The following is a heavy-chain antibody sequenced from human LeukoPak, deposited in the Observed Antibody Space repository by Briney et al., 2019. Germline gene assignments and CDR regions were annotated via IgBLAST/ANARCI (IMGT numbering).Heavy chain of an antibody. D-gene: IGHD3-22*01. V-gene: IGHV4-39*01. Sequence: SETLSLTCTVSGGSISSSHYYWGWIRQPPGKGLEWIGSIYYSGSTYYNPSLKSRVTISVDTSKNQFSLRLSSVTAADTAVYYCARLGTGYDSSGYSIGWFDPWSQGTLVTVSS. CDR2: IYYSGST. CDR1: GGSISSSHYY. CDR3: ARLGTGYDSSGYSIGWFDP. J-gene: IGHJ5*02.